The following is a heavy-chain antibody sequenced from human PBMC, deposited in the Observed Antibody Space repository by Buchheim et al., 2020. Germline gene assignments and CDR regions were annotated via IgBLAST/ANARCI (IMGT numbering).Heavy chain of an antibody. Sequence: EVQLVESGGGLVQPGGSLRLSCAASGFSVSSDYMNWVRQAPGKGLEWVSVIYGGGRTNYADSVKGRFTISRDNSKNIVYLQMNSLRPDDTAVYYCARYSEFSSSWSFDSWGQGTL. CDR1: GFSVSSDY. CDR3: ARYSEFSSSWSFDS. V-gene: IGHV3-66*02. J-gene: IGHJ4*02. CDR2: IYGGGRT. D-gene: IGHD6-13*01.